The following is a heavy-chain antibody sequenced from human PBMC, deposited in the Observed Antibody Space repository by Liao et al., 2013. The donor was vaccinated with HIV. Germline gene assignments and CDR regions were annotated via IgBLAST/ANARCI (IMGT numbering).Heavy chain of an antibody. V-gene: IGHV4-34*01. D-gene: IGHD3-9*01. CDR2: INHTGST. CDR3: ARGRLDPPVLRYFDWLSPSDAFDI. CDR1: GGSFSGYY. J-gene: IGHJ3*02. Sequence: QVHLQQWGAGLLKPSETLSLTCAVYGGSFSGYYWSWIRQPPGKGLEWIGEINHTGSTNYNPSLKSRVTISVDTSKNQFSLKLSSVTAADTAVYYCARGRLDPPVLRYFDWLSPSDAFDIWGQGTMVTVSS.